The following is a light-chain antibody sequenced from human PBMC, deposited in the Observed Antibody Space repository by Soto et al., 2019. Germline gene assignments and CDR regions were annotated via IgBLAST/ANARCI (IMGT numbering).Light chain of an antibody. J-gene: IGKJ1*01. V-gene: IGKV3-20*01. CDR2: DAS. CDR1: QSISSNY. CDR3: QQYGDSPT. Sequence: EIVLTQSPGTLSLSPGERATLSCRACQSISSNYVAWYQQKPGQAPRLLIYDASTRATGIPNRYSGSGSGTDFTLTISRPEPEDFAVFYCQQYGDSPTFGQGTKVDIK.